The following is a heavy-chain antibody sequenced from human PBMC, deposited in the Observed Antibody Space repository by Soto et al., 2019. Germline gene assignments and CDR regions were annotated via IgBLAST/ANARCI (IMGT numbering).Heavy chain of an antibody. J-gene: IGHJ5*02. D-gene: IGHD3-3*01. V-gene: IGHV3-7*01. Sequence: GGSLRLSCAASGFTFSSYWMSWVRQAPGKGLEWVANIKQDGCEKYYVDSVKGRFTISRDNAKNSLYLQMNSLRAEDTAVYYCASLDTYDFWSGSNWFDPWGQGTLVTVSS. CDR3: ASLDTYDFWSGSNWFDP. CDR2: IKQDGCEK. CDR1: GFTFSSYW.